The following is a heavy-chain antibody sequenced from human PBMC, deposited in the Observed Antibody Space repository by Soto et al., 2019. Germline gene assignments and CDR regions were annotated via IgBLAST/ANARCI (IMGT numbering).Heavy chain of an antibody. CDR2: ITGGGDTT. V-gene: IGHV3-23*01. D-gene: IGHD2-8*01. Sequence: DVQLLESGGGLVQPGGSLRLSCAASGFSFSTYAMSWVRQAPGKGLEWVTGITGGGDTTYYADSVRGRFTISRDNSKNTVSLQVNSLRAEDTAVYYCAKPALPTVLIIYYFDRWGQGTLVTVSS. J-gene: IGHJ4*02. CDR1: GFSFSTYA. CDR3: AKPALPTVLIIYYFDR.